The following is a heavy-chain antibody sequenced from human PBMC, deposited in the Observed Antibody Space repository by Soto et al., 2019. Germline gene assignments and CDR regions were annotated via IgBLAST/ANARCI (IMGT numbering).Heavy chain of an antibody. Sequence: PSETLSLTCIVSGGAISSSSFYWGWIRQPPGKGLEWIGSIYYSGSTYYNLSLKSRVTISVDTSKNQFSLKMSSVTAADTAVYYCARHSPGYYYYGMDVWGQGTTVTVS. CDR2: IYYSGST. V-gene: IGHV4-39*01. CDR3: ARHSPGYYYYGMDV. J-gene: IGHJ6*02. CDR1: GGAISSSSFY.